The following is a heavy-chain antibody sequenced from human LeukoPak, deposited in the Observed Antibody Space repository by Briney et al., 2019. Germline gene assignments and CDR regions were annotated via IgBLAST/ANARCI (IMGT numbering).Heavy chain of an antibody. CDR1: GFTFSSYG. Sequence: PGGSLRLSCAASGFTFSSYGMSWVRQAPGKGLEWVSAISGSGGSTYYADSVKGRFTISRDNSKNTLYLQMNSLRAEDTAVYYCAKDKGYSSRLYYFDYWGQGTLVTVSS. J-gene: IGHJ4*02. D-gene: IGHD6-19*01. CDR3: AKDKGYSSRLYYFDY. CDR2: ISGSGGST. V-gene: IGHV3-23*01.